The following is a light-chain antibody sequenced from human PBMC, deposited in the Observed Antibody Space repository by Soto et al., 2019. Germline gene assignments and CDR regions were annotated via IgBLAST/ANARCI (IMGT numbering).Light chain of an antibody. CDR3: QQLSRYPLT. J-gene: IGKJ4*01. CDR2: SAS. CDR1: QALSNY. V-gene: IGKV1-9*01. Sequence: DIQLTQSHYVLSASVGDTVTITCRASQALSNYLAWYQQKPGKAPDLLIYSASTLQSGVPSRFSGSGSETEFSLTIRALQPEDFATYYCQQLSRYPLTFGGGTKVDIK.